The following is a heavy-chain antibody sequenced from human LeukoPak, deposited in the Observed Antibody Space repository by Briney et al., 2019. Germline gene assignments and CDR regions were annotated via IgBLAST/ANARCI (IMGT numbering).Heavy chain of an antibody. CDR3: ARGLAAAAYYFDY. J-gene: IGHJ4*02. D-gene: IGHD6-13*01. CDR1: GFAFSTYD. Sequence: PGGSLRLSCAASGFAFSTYDMNWVRQAPGKGLEWDSYISSRSSTIYHADSVKGRFTISRDNAKNSLYLQMNSLRDEDTAVYYCARGLAAAAYYFDYWGQGILVTVSS. CDR2: ISSRSSTI. V-gene: IGHV3-48*02.